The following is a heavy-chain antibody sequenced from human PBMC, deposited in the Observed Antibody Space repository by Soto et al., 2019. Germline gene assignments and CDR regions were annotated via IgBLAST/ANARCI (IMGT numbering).Heavy chain of an antibody. D-gene: IGHD1-20*01. CDR2: THYSGST. J-gene: IGHJ4*02. CDR3: AGKGDQYNWNGVDY. V-gene: IGHV4-59*01. Sequence: PSETLSLTCTVSGGSISGYYWSWVRQPPGKGLEWIAYTHYSGSTNYDPSLKSRVTISVDTSKNQFSLKLSSVTAADTAVYYCAGKGDQYNWNGVDYWGQGTLVTVSS. CDR1: GGSISGYY.